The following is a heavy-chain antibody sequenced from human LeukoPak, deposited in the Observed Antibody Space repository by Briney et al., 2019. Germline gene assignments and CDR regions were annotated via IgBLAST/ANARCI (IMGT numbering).Heavy chain of an antibody. D-gene: IGHD6-19*01. J-gene: IGHJ4*02. Sequence: ASVKVSCKASGYTFTSYGISCVRQAPGQGLEWMGWISAYNGNTNYAQKLQGRVTMTTDTSTSTAYMELRSLRSDDTAVYYCARDRIAVAGTGVDYWGQGTLVTVSS. CDR1: GYTFTSYG. V-gene: IGHV1-18*01. CDR3: ARDRIAVAGTGVDY. CDR2: ISAYNGNT.